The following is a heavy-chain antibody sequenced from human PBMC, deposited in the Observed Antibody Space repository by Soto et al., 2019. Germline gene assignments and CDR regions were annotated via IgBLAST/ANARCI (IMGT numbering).Heavy chain of an antibody. CDR1: CVSVNSGDYY. CDR2: IYSSANT. J-gene: IGHJ4*02. D-gene: IGHD2-15*01. CDR3: ARGPNIGYRSGGSCYRFDY. V-gene: IGHV4-61*08. Sequence: SATLSLTCTVSCVSVNSGDYYCSWIRQSPGKGLEWIVHIYSSANTNYNPSLKSRVTISEDTSKNQFSLKLSSVTAADTAVYYCARGPNIGYRSGGSCYRFDYWGPGTLVTVS.